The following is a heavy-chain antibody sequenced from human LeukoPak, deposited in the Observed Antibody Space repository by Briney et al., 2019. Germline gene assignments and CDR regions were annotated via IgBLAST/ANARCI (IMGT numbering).Heavy chain of an antibody. D-gene: IGHD7-27*01. J-gene: IGHJ4*02. CDR2: IKEDGSDK. V-gene: IGHV3-7*01. Sequence: GGSLRLSCAASGFTFSRYWMIWVRQAPGKGLEWVANIKEDGSDKRYAESVKGRFTISRDNAENTLYLRLSSLRAEDTAVYYCSRGNWGSSGGHCWGQGALVTVSS. CDR3: SRGNWGSSGGHC. CDR1: GFTFSRYW.